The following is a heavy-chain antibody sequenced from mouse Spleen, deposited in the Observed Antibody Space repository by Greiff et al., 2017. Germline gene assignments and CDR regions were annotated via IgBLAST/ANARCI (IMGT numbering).Heavy chain of an antibody. D-gene: IGHD2-14*01. CDR3: ARHGGTGAMDY. Sequence: EVHLVESGGGLVKPGGSLKLSCAASGFTFSDYGMAWVRQAPGKGPEWVAFISNLAYSIYYADTVTGRFTISRENAKNTLYLEMSSLRSEDTAMYYCARHGGTGAMDYWGQGTSVTVSS. CDR1: GFTFSDYG. J-gene: IGHJ4*01. V-gene: IGHV5-15*01. CDR2: ISNLAYSI.